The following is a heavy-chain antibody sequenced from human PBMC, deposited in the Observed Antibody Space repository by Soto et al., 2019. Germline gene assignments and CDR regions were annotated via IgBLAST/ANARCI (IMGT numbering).Heavy chain of an antibody. J-gene: IGHJ3*02. CDR1: GYTFTSYG. CDR3: ASHKESSPLPKDSCDI. D-gene: IGHD3-10*01. V-gene: IGHV1-18*01. Sequence: QVQLVQSGAEVKKPGASVKVSCKASGYTFTSYGISWVRQAPGQGPEWMGWISAYNGNTNYAQKLQGRVTMTTDTSPSTAYMELRSLRSYDTAVYYSASHKESSPLPKDSCDIWGHGTMVTVSS. CDR2: ISAYNGNT.